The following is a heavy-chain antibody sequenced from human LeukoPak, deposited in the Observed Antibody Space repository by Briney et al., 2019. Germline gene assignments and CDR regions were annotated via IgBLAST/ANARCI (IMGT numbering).Heavy chain of an antibody. Sequence: PGRSLRLSCAASGFTFSSYSMNWVRQAPGKGLEWVSSISSSSSYIYYADSVKGRFTISRDNAKNSLYLQMNSLRAEDTAVYYCARDGDYGSGSSDTPYYYYGMDVWGQGTTVTVSS. D-gene: IGHD3-10*01. CDR2: ISSSSSYI. J-gene: IGHJ6*02. CDR1: GFTFSSYS. CDR3: ARDGDYGSGSSDTPYYYYGMDV. V-gene: IGHV3-21*01.